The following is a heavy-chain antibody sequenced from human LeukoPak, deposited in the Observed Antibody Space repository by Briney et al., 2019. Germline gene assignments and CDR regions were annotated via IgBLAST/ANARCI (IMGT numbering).Heavy chain of an antibody. CDR3: ARDPLPSDFWSAYSI. Sequence: PSQTLSLTCTVSGGSISSGGYYWRWIRQPPGKGLEWIGYIYHSGSTYYNPSLKSRVTISVDTSKNQFSLKVSSVTAADTAVYYCARDPLPSDFWSAYSIWGQGTMVTVSS. J-gene: IGHJ3*02. CDR1: GGSISSGGYY. D-gene: IGHD3-3*01. CDR2: IYHSGST. V-gene: IGHV4-30-2*01.